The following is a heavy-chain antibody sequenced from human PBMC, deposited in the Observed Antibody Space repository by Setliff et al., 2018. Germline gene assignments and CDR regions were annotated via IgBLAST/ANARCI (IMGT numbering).Heavy chain of an antibody. V-gene: IGHV3-21*01. CDR3: ARDLRAYSSGWYGMDAFDI. CDR1: GFTFSSYS. J-gene: IGHJ3*02. Sequence: PGESLRLSCAASGFTFSSYSMNWVRQAPGKGLEWVSSISSSSSYIYYADSVKGRFTISRDNAKNSLYLQMNSLRAEDTAVYYCARDLRAYSSGWYGMDAFDIWGQGTMVTVSS. D-gene: IGHD6-19*01. CDR2: ISSSSSYI.